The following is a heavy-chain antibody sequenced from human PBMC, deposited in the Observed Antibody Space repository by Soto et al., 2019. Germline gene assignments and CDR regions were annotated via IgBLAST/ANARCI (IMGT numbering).Heavy chain of an antibody. J-gene: IGHJ4*02. CDR3: ATESFLHDMPGPLDY. CDR2: IYSGGST. D-gene: IGHD1-1*01. CDR1: GFSVSGKY. V-gene: IGHV3-53*01. Sequence: GGSLRLSCAASGFSVSGKYMTWVRQGPGKRLEWVSGIYSGGSTYYADSVKGRFTISRDNSKNTLSLQMSSLSADDTAVYYCATESFLHDMPGPLDYWGQGALVTVSS.